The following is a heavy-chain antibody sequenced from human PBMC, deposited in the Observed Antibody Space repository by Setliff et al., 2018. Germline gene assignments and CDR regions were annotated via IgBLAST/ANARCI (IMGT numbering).Heavy chain of an antibody. J-gene: IGHJ3*02. CDR1: GFTFSRYA. Sequence: GGSLRLSCSASGFTFSRYAMHWVRQAPRKGLESVSAISSTGIPIYYADSVKARFTISRDDAQNTLYLQMSSLRTDDTAVYYCVKDPPVYGADSGSIWGQGTMVTVSS. V-gene: IGHV3-64D*09. CDR3: VKDPPVYGADSGSI. CDR2: ISSTGIPI. D-gene: IGHD2-21*02.